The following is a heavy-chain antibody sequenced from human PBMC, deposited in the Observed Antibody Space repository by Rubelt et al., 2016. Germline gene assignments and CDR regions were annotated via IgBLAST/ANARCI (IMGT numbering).Heavy chain of an antibody. CDR2: ISYNGGRK. V-gene: IGHV3-30*04. CDR3: AKEIYSGYGPFDY. Sequence: VQLVESGGALVKPDESLRLSCAASGFPFSSYAIQWVRQAPGKGLEWVAVISYNGGRKYYADSVKGRFTISRDNSKNTLYRKRNSLSAADTAVYYCAKEIYSGYGPFDYWGQGTLVTVSS. D-gene: IGHD5-12*01. J-gene: IGHJ4*02. CDR1: GFPFSSYA.